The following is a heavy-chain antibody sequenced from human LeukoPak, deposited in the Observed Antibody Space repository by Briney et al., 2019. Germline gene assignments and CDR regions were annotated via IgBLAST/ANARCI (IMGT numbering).Heavy chain of an antibody. CDR3: SRGGGPKYYYDSSGYLIDY. Sequence: SSETLSLTCTVSGGSISSYYWSWIRQPPGKGLEWIGYIYYSGSTNYNPSLKSRVTISVDTSKNQFSLKLSSVTAADTAVYYCSRGGGPKYYYDSSGYLIDYWGQGTLVTVSS. J-gene: IGHJ4*02. CDR1: GGSISSYY. V-gene: IGHV4-59*01. D-gene: IGHD3-22*01. CDR2: IYYSGST.